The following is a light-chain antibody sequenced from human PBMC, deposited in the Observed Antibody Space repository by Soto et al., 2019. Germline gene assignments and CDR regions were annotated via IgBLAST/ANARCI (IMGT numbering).Light chain of an antibody. J-gene: IGLJ2*01. V-gene: IGLV1-40*01. CDR3: QSYDRSLSGVL. CDR1: SSNIGAGYD. Sequence: QSVLTQPPSVSGAPGQRVTISCAGSSSNIGAGYDVHWYQQVPGTAPKLLISADSNRPSGVPDRFSGSKSGTSASLAITGLQAEDEADYYCQSYDRSLSGVLFGGGTKLTVL. CDR2: ADS.